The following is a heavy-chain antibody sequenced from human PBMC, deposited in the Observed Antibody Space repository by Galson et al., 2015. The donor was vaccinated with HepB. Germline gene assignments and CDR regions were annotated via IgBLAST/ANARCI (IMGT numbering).Heavy chain of an antibody. CDR2: ISTYNGDT. D-gene: IGHD2-8*02. CDR1: GGTFSSYA. J-gene: IGHJ4*02. V-gene: IGHV1-18*01. Sequence: SVKVSCKASGGTFSSYAISWVRQAPGQGLEWMGWISTYNGDTNCPKKFQGRVSMTTDTSTNTAYMELRSLTTGDTAMYYCARGGVMGWSRSKRYFDYWGQGTLVTVSS. CDR3: ARGGVMGWSRSKRYFDY.